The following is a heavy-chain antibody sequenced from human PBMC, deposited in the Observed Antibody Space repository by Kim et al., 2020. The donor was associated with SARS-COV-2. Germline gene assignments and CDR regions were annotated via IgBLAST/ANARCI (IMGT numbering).Heavy chain of an antibody. CDR3: ARDLRVAAAGTKYYYYGMDV. Sequence: GGSLRLSCAASGFTFSSYAMHWVRQAPGKGLEWVAVISYDGSNKYYADSVKGRFTISRDNSKNTLYLQMNSLRAEDTAVYYCARDLRVAAAGTKYYYYGMDVWGQGTTVTVSS. V-gene: IGHV3-30*04. D-gene: IGHD6-13*01. CDR1: GFTFSSYA. CDR2: ISYDGSNK. J-gene: IGHJ6*02.